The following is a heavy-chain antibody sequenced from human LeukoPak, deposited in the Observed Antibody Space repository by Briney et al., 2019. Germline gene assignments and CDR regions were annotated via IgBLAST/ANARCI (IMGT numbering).Heavy chain of an antibody. CDR1: GFTFSNYN. Sequence: GGSLRLSCAASGFTFSNYNMNWVRQAPGKVLEWVSSITYSSTYIYYADSVKGRFTISRDNAKNSVYLEMNSLRAEDTAVYYCARDPYSGGYGSYYYYYMDVWGKGTSVTISS. V-gene: IGHV3-21*01. D-gene: IGHD1-26*01. CDR2: ITYSSTYI. CDR3: ARDPYSGGYGSYYYYYMDV. J-gene: IGHJ6*03.